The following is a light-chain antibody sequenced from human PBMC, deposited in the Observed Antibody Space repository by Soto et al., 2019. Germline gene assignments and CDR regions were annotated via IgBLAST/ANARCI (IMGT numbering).Light chain of an antibody. CDR3: SSYRSDTTYV. Sequence: ALTQSASVSGYPGQSVTIACTGTISHVGGYNYVSWYQHHPGKAPKLMIHEVSDRPSGISNRFSGYKSGNTASLTISGLQAEDEADYYCSSYRSDTTYVFGTGTEVTV. CDR1: ISHVGGYNY. CDR2: EVS. V-gene: IGLV2-14*01. J-gene: IGLJ1*01.